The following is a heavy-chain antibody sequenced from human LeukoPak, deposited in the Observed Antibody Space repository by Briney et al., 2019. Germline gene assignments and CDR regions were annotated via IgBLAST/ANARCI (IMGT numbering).Heavy chain of an antibody. J-gene: IGHJ3*02. V-gene: IGHV3-30*02. CDR3: ARDPYDTNAYGAFDI. CDR2: IRYDGSNK. Sequence: GGSLRLSCVASGFTFHSYGMHWVRQAPGKGLEWVAFIRYDGSNKYYADSVKGRFTISRDNSKNTLYLQMNSLRAEDTAVYYCARDPYDTNAYGAFDIWGQGTMVTVSS. CDR1: GFTFHSYG. D-gene: IGHD3-16*01.